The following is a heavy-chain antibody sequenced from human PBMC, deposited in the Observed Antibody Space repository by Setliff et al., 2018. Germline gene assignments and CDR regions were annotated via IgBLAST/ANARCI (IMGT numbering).Heavy chain of an antibody. CDR2: IWDDGVKK. D-gene: IGHD2-15*01. CDR1: GFTFSTYR. CDR3: ARTCSGSGCYAGLES. Sequence: GGSLRLSCAASGFTFSTYRMHWVRQAPGEGLEWVAVIWDDGVKKYHADSVKGRFTISRDNSKNTLYLQMNSLRPEDTAVYYCARTCSGSGCYAGLESWGQGTPVTVSS. J-gene: IGHJ5*01. V-gene: IGHV3-33*08.